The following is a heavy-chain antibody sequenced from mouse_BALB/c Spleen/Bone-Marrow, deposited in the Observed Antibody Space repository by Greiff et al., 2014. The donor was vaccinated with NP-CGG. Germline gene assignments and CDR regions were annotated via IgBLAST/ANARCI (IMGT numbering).Heavy chain of an antibody. CDR3: ARFAGTPYTMDY. J-gene: IGHJ4*01. V-gene: IGHV3-1*02. Sequence: EVQLQQSGPDLVKPSQSLSLTCTVTGYSITSDYSWHWIRQFPGNKLEWMGYIHYSGTTVYNPSLKSRISFTRDTSNNQFFLQLNSVTTEDTATYYCARFAGTPYTMDYWGQGTSATVSS. CDR1: GYSITSDYS. CDR2: IHYSGTT. D-gene: IGHD4-1*01.